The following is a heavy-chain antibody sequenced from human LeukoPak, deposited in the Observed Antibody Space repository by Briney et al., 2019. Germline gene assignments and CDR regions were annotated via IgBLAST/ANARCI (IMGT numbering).Heavy chain of an antibody. CDR2: ISTYNGNS. D-gene: IGHD2-2*01. V-gene: IGHV1-18*01. J-gene: IGHJ6*03. CDR1: GYTFTSYG. Sequence: ASVKVSCKASGYTFTSYGITWVRQAPGQGLEWMGWISTYNGNSNYAQKLQGRVTMTTDTSTSTAYMELRSLRSDDTAVYYCASALVPAARDPDYYYYYYMDVWGKGTTVTISS. CDR3: ASALVPAARDPDYYYYYYMDV.